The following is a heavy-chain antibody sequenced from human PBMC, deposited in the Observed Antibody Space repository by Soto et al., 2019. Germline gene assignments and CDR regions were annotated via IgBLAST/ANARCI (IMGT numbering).Heavy chain of an antibody. V-gene: IGHV5-51*03. CDR2: IYPGDSDT. Sequence: EVQLVQSGAEVKKPGESLRISCKGSGYSFISYWIGWVRQMPGKGLEWMGTIYPGDSDTRYSPSFQGQVTISADKSITTAYLQWSSLKASDTAMYYCAREVAGQRVYFQHWGQGTLVTVSS. CDR3: AREVAGQRVYFQH. J-gene: IGHJ1*01. CDR1: GYSFISYW. D-gene: IGHD6-19*01.